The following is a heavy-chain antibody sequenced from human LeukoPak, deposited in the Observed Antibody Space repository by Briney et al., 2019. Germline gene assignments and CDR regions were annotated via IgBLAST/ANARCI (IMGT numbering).Heavy chain of an antibody. CDR1: GGSFSGYY. CDR2: INHSGST. V-gene: IGHV4-34*01. D-gene: IGHD3-10*01. Sequence: SETLSLTCAVYGGSFSGYYWSWIRQPPGKGLEWIGEINHSGSTNYNPSLESRVTISVATSKNQFSLRLSSVTAADTAVYYCARGRELGFDPWGQGTLVTVSS. CDR3: ARGRELGFDP. J-gene: IGHJ5*02.